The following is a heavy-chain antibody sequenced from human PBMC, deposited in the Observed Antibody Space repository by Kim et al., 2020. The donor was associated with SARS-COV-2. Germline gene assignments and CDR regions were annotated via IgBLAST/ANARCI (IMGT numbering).Heavy chain of an antibody. V-gene: IGHV1-69*02. CDR3: ARVGGGWFGELLFKEGVN. CDR2: IIPILGIA. CDR1: GGTFSSYT. J-gene: IGHJ4*02. Sequence: SVKVSCKASGGTFSSYTISWVRQAPGQGLEWMGRIIPILGIANYAQKFQGRVTITADKSTSTAYMELSSLRSEDTAVYYCARVGGGWFGELLFKEGVNWGQGPLVTLSS. D-gene: IGHD3-10*01.